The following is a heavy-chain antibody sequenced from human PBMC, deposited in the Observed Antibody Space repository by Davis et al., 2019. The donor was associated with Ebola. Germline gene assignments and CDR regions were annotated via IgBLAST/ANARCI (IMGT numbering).Heavy chain of an antibody. Sequence: GESLKISCAAAGFSFTTYSMSWVRQAPGKGLEWVANIKQDGSEKYYVDSVKGRFTISRDNAKNSLYLQMNSLRAEDTAVYYCARDVTNFWSGYYVYWGQGTLVTVSS. CDR3: ARDVTNFWSGYYVY. V-gene: IGHV3-7*01. CDR2: IKQDGSEK. J-gene: IGHJ4*02. CDR1: GFSFTTYS. D-gene: IGHD3-3*01.